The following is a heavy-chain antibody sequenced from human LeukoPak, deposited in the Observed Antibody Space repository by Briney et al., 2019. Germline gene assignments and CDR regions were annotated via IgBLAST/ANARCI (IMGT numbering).Heavy chain of an antibody. J-gene: IGHJ5*02. CDR3: ARETQYCSSTSLGLECTNNWFDP. Sequence: PGGSLRLSCAVSGLTFSNSAMSWVRQAPGKGLEWVSSISSSSSYIYYADSVKGRFTISRDNAKNSLFLQMNSLRAEDTAVYYCARETQYCSSTSLGLECTNNWFDPWGQGTLVTVSS. D-gene: IGHD2-2*01. CDR1: GLTFSNSA. V-gene: IGHV3-21*01. CDR2: ISSSSSYI.